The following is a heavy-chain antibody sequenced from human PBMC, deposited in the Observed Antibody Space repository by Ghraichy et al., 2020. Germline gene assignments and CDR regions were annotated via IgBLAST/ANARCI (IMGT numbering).Heavy chain of an antibody. D-gene: IGHD3-10*01. CDR3: AQAEPSYSRSGRVFDF. V-gene: IGHV4-30-4*01. Sequence: SETLSLTCTVSSASINSGDYYWSWIRQHPGKGLEWIGYIHSRGTSYYNPSLKSRLTISLDTSKNQFSLNLSSVTAADTALYFCAQAEPSYSRSGRVFDFWGQGTLVTVSS. CDR2: IHSRGTS. CDR1: SASINSGDYY. J-gene: IGHJ4*02.